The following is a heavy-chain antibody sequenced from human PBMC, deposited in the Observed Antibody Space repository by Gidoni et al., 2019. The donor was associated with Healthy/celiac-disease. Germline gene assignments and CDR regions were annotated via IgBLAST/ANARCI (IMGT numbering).Heavy chain of an antibody. D-gene: IGHD5-18*01. CDR1: GCTFSSYS. J-gene: IGHJ4*02. CDR3: ASTDTAMSPVDY. Sequence: EVQLVESWGGLVQPGGSLRLSCAASGCTFSSYSMNWVRQAPGKGLELVSYISSSSSTIYYADSVKGRFTISRDNAKNSLYLQMNSLRDDDTAVYYCASTDTAMSPVDYWGQGTLVTVSS. V-gene: IGHV3-48*02. CDR2: ISSSSSTI.